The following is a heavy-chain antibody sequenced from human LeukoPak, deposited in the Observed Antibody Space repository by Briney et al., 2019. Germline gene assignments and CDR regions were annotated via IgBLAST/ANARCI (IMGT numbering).Heavy chain of an antibody. J-gene: IGHJ4*02. CDR3: ARVLRYYDILSKPFDY. D-gene: IGHD3-9*01. V-gene: IGHV1-8*03. CDR1: GYTFTSYA. Sequence: ASVKVSCKASGYTFTSYAMNWVRQAPGQGLEWMGWMNPNSGNTGYAQKFQGRVTITRNTSISTAYMELSSLRSEDTAVYYCARVLRYYDILSKPFDYWGQGTLVTVSS. CDR2: MNPNSGNT.